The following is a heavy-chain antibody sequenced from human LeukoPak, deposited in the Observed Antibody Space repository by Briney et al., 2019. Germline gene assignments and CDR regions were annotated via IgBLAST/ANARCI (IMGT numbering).Heavy chain of an antibody. D-gene: IGHD1-26*01. V-gene: IGHV1-24*01. CDR3: ATDHQWQLLGY. J-gene: IGHJ4*02. Sequence: ASVKVSCKVSGNTLSELSMHWVRQAPGKGLEWMGGVDSEDDKNIYAQKFQGRVTMTEDTSTDTAYMELSNLRSEDTAVYYCATDHQWQLLGYWGQGTLVTVSS. CDR2: VDSEDDKN. CDR1: GNTLSELS.